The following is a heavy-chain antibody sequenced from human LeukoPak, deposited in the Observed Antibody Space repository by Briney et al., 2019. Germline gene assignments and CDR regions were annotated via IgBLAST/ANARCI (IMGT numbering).Heavy chain of an antibody. CDR3: ARWGYCSSTSCYAHYGMDV. CDR1: GGTFSSYA. Sequence: ASVKVSCKASGGTFSSYAISWVRQAPGQGLEWMGWISAYNGNTNYAQKLQGRVTMTTDTSTSTAYMELRSLRSDDTAVYYCARWGYCSSTSCYAHYGMDVWGQGTTVTVSS. V-gene: IGHV1-18*01. D-gene: IGHD2-2*01. J-gene: IGHJ6*02. CDR2: ISAYNGNT.